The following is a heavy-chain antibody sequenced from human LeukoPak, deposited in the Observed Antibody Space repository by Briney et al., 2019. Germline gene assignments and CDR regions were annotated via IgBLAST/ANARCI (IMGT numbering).Heavy chain of an antibody. D-gene: IGHD2-15*01. CDR1: GGTFSSYA. J-gene: IGHJ4*02. V-gene: IGHV1-69*05. CDR2: IIPIFGSA. CDR3: ARSDYMHCSGGSCPLPGDY. Sequence: GASVKVSCKSSGGTFSSYAVSWVRQAPGQGLEWMGEIIPIFGSANYAQKFQGRVTITTDESTSTAYMELSSLRSEDTAVYYCARSDYMHCSGGSCPLPGDYWGQGTLVTVSS.